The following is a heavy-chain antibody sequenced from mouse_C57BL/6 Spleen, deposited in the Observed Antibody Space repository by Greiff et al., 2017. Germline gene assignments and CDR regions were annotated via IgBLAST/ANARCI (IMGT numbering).Heavy chain of an antibody. CDR1: GYAFTNYL. D-gene: IGHD2-2*01. CDR3: ARGGYDGYDDGAWFAY. Sequence: QVQLQQSGAELVRPGTSVKVSCKASGYAFTNYLIEWVKQRPGQGLEWIGVINPGSGGTNYNEKFKGKATLTADKSSSTAYMQLRSLTSEDSAVYFCARGGYDGYDDGAWFAYWGQGTLVTVSA. J-gene: IGHJ3*01. CDR2: INPGSGGT. V-gene: IGHV1-54*01.